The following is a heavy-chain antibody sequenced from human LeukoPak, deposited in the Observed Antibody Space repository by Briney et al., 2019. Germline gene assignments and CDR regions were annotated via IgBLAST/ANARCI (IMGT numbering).Heavy chain of an antibody. CDR3: AKELKSVVGATFFYY. CDR2: ISGCGGST. V-gene: IGHV3-23*01. J-gene: IGHJ4*02. D-gene: IGHD1-26*01. CDR1: GFNFSSYA. Sequence: GGSLRLSCAASGFNFSSYAMSWVRQAPGQGLEWISAISGCGGSTYYAESVKGRFTISRDNSKNTLYLQLNSLRAEDTAVYYCAKELKSVVGATFFYYWGQGTLGTVSS.